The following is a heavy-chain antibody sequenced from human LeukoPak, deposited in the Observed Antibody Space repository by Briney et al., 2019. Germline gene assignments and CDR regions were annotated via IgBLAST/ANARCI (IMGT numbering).Heavy chain of an antibody. D-gene: IGHD6-13*01. CDR2: IKRDGSEK. CDR3: ARPPNIAAAGQD. CDR1: GFTFSGYW. V-gene: IGHV3-7*01. J-gene: IGHJ4*02. Sequence: GGSLRLSCAASGFTFSGYWMSWVRQAPGKGLEWVANIKRDGSEKYYMDSVKGRFTISRDNAKNSLYLQMNSLRAEDTAVYYCARPPNIAAAGQDWGQGTLVTVSS.